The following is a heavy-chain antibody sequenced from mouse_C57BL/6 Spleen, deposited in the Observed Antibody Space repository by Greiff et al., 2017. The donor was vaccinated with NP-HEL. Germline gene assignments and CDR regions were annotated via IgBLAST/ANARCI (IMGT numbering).Heavy chain of an antibody. CDR2: IYPGSGST. CDR3: ARPYSKNYAMDY. CDR1: GYTFTSYW. D-gene: IGHD2-5*01. V-gene: IGHV1-55*01. Sequence: QVQLQQPGAELVKPGASVKMSCKASGYTFTSYWLTWVKQRPGQGLEWIGDIYPGSGSTNYNEKFKSKATPTVDTSSSTAYMQLSSLTSEDSAVYYCARPYSKNYAMDYWGQGTSVTVSS. J-gene: IGHJ4*01.